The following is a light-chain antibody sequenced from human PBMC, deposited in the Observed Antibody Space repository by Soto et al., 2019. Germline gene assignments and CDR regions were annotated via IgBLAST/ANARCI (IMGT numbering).Light chain of an antibody. CDR2: YAS. CDR1: QSVSSY. CDR3: QQRRSLPLT. J-gene: IGKJ4*01. Sequence: EIVLTQSPATLSLSPGERATLSCRASQSVSSYLAWYQQRPGQVPRLLIFYASKRATGIPARFSGSGSGTDFTLIISRLEPEDFAVYYCQQRRSLPLTFGGGTKVEIK. V-gene: IGKV3-11*01.